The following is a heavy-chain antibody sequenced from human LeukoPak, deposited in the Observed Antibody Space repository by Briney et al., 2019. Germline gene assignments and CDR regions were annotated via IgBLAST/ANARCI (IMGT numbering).Heavy chain of an antibody. D-gene: IGHD1-26*01. Sequence: ASVKVSCEASGYTFTSYYIHWVRQAPGQRLEWMGIINPSGGTTVYAQNFQGRVIMTRDTSTSTVHMDLSSLRSEDAAVYYCAREPRPVGATSFGYYFDYWGQGTLVTVSS. V-gene: IGHV1-46*01. CDR1: GYTFTSYY. CDR3: AREPRPVGATSFGYYFDY. J-gene: IGHJ4*02. CDR2: INPSGGTT.